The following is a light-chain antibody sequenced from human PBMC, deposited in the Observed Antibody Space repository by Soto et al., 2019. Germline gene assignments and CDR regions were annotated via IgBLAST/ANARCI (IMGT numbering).Light chain of an antibody. CDR2: RAS. CDR1: QTINTW. V-gene: IGKV1-5*03. Sequence: DIQMTQSPSTLSASVGDRVTITCRASQTINTWLAWYQQKPGKVPKLLIYRASNLVSGVPSRFSGSGSGTEFTLTISSLQPDDFSIYYCQQYETYSGTCGPGTKVDI. J-gene: IGKJ3*01. CDR3: QQYETYSGT.